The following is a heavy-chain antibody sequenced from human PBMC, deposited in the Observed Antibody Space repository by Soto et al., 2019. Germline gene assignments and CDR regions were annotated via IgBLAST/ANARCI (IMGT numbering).Heavy chain of an antibody. V-gene: IGHV3-30*18. CDR1: GFTFSSYG. Sequence: GGSLRLSCAPSGFTFSSYGMHWVRQAPGKGLEWVAIISYDGSNTYYADSVKGRFTISRDNSKNTLYLQMNSLRAEDTSVYYFAKEGGLSGSYYISSSYYFDYWGQGTLVTVSS. D-gene: IGHD1-26*01. CDR3: AKEGGLSGSYYISSSYYFDY. CDR2: ISYDGSNT. J-gene: IGHJ4*02.